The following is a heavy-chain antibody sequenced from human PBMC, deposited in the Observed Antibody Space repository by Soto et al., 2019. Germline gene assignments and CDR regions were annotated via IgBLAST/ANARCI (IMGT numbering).Heavy chain of an antibody. J-gene: IGHJ4*02. D-gene: IGHD3-16*01. V-gene: IGHV1-18*01. CDR1: GYTFTSYA. CDR3: ARVYGGYYFDY. Sequence: QVQVVQSGAEVKKPGASVKVSCTASGYTFTSYAISWVRQAPGQGLERMGRISAYNGNTNYAQRLQGRVTMTTETSTRTGYMELRSLRSDDTAVYYCARVYGGYYFDYWGQGSLVTVFS. CDR2: ISAYNGNT.